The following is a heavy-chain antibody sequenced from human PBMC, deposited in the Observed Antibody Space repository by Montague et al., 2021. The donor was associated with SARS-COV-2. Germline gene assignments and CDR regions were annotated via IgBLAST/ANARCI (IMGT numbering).Heavy chain of an antibody. CDR2: IYYNGYT. CDR1: GGSISGYY. Sequence: SETLSLTCTVSGGSISGYYWNWIRQTPGKGLEWIGYIYYNGYTNXNPSLESRVTISVDTPGNQFFLSLRSVTAPDTATYFCARHSVSEDGTFFRSYFDPWGQGTQVIVSS. V-gene: IGHV4-59*08. D-gene: IGHD1-1*01. J-gene: IGHJ5*02. CDR3: ARHSVSEDGTFFRSYFDP.